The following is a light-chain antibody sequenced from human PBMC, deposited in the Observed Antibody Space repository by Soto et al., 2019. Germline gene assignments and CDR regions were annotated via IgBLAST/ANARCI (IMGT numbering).Light chain of an antibody. J-gene: IGKJ1*01. CDR3: QQYGSSPT. CDR2: GAS. V-gene: IGKV3-20*01. Sequence: DIEMSQSPSSLSASVGDRVTITCRASQSVATSQLAWYQQKPGQAPRLLIYGASSRAAGIPDRFSGSASGTDFTLTISRLEPEDFAVYYCQQYGSSPTFGQGTKVDIK. CDR1: QSVATSQ.